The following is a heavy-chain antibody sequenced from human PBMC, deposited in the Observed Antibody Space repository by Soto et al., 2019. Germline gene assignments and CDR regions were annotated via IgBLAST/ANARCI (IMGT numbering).Heavy chain of an antibody. V-gene: IGHV5-51*01. Sequence: GESLKLSCKGSGYSFTTYWIGWVRQMPGKGLEWMGIIYPGDSDTRYSPSFQGQVTISADKSISTAYLHWSSLQASDTAMYYCARSMTTVTTDGAFDIWGQGTMVTVSS. D-gene: IGHD4-4*01. CDR3: ARSMTTVTTDGAFDI. CDR2: IYPGDSDT. J-gene: IGHJ3*02. CDR1: GYSFTTYW.